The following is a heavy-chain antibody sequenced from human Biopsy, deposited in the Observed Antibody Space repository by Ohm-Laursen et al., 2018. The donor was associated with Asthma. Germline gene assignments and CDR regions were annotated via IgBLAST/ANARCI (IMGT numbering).Heavy chain of an antibody. Sequence: SLRLSCTASGFTFGAYCMSWVRQVPGKGLEWVSAISGSGGSTYYADSVKGRFTISRDNSKNALYLQMNSLKAEDTAVYYCAKDTEGRYDFWSGLSYNYYGMDVWGQGTTVTVSS. D-gene: IGHD3-3*01. V-gene: IGHV3-23*01. CDR3: AKDTEGRYDFWSGLSYNYYGMDV. J-gene: IGHJ6*02. CDR2: ISGSGGST. CDR1: GFTFGAYC.